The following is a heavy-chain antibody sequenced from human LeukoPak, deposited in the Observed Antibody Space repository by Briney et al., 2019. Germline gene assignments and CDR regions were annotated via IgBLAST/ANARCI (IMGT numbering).Heavy chain of an antibody. J-gene: IGHJ4*02. V-gene: IGHV4-59*01. D-gene: IGHD6-25*01. CDR2: VYYSVST. CDR3: AAALYSSEIDY. Sequence: SETLSLTCTVSGGSISSYYWSWIRQPPGKGLEWIGYVYYSVSTNYNPSLKSRVTISVDTSKNQFSLKLSSVTAADTAVYYCAAALYSSEIDYWGQGTLVTVSS. CDR1: GGSISSYY.